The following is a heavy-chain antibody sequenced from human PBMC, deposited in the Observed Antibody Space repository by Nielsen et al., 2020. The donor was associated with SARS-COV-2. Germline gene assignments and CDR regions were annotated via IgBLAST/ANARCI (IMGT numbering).Heavy chain of an antibody. Sequence: GGSLRLSCAASGFTFDDYAMHWVRQAPGKGLEWVSGIIWRSGVTYYTDSVKGRFTISRDDSRDTVYLQMNNLRTEDTARYYCAKDRTAGDGYWEFDHWGQGAQVTVSP. CDR3: AKDRTAGDGYWEFDH. J-gene: IGHJ5*02. V-gene: IGHV3-9*01. CDR2: IIWRSGVT. CDR1: GFTFDDYA. D-gene: IGHD5-24*01.